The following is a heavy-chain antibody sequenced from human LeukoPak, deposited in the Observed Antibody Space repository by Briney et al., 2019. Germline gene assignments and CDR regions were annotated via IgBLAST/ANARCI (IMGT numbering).Heavy chain of an antibody. J-gene: IGHJ4*02. V-gene: IGHV1-8*02. CDR2: INPNSGNT. CDR1: GYTFTGYY. Sequence: ASVKVSCKASGYTFTGYYMHWLRQAPGQGLEWMGRINPNSGNTGYAQKFQGRVTMTRNTSISTAYMELSSLRSEDTAVYYCAGGRVFDYWGQGTLVTVSS. D-gene: IGHD6-13*01. CDR3: AGGRVFDY.